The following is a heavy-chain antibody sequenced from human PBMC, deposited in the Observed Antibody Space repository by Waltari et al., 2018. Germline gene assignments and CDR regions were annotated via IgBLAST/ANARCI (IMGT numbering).Heavy chain of an antibody. V-gene: IGHV4-39*01. CDR3: ARHPAMTIMLWYFDL. CDR2: IYYSGST. D-gene: IGHD2-8*01. J-gene: IGHJ2*01. Sequence: QLQLQESGPGLVKPSETLSLTCTVSGGSISSSSYYWGWIRQPPGKGLEGIGSIYYSGSTYYNPSLKRRVTISVDTSKNQFSLKLSSVTAADTAVYYCARHPAMTIMLWYFDLWGRGTLVTVSS. CDR1: GGSISSSSYY.